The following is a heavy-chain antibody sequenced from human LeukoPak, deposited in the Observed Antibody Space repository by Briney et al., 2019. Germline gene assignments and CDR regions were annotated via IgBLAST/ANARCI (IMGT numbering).Heavy chain of an antibody. CDR1: GGSFSGYY. V-gene: IGHV4-34*01. D-gene: IGHD3-10*01. CDR2: INHSGST. Sequence: SETLSLTCAGYGGSFSGYYWSWIRQPPGKGLEWIGEINHSGSTNYNPSLKSRVTISVDTSKNQFSLKLSSVTAADTAVYYCARGRRITMVRGVNFDYWGQGALVTVSS. CDR3: ARGRRITMVRGVNFDY. J-gene: IGHJ4*02.